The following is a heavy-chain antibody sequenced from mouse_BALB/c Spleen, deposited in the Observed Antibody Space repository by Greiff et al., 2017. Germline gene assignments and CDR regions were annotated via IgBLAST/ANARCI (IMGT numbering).Heavy chain of an antibody. CDR3: AKQGEYGYRGD. J-gene: IGHJ2*01. V-gene: IGHV2-2*01. CDR2: IRSGGST. Sequence: LQESGPGLVQPSQCLSISCTASGFSLTSYGVHWVRQSPGKGLEWLGVIRSGGSTDYNAAFISRLSISKDNTKSHVFYKMNSLQAYDTAMDYCAKQGEYGYRGDWGEGTTLTVSS. D-gene: IGHD1-2*01. CDR1: GFSLTSYG.